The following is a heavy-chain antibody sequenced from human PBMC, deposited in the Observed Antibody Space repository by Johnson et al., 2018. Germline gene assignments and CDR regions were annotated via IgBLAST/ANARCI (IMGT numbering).Heavy chain of an antibody. D-gene: IGHD3-16*01. J-gene: IGHJ1*01. V-gene: IGHV1-8*02. CDR1: GYTFTGYY. Sequence: QVQLVQSGAEVKKPGASVKVSCKASGYTFTGYYMHWVRQAPGQGLEWMGWINPNSGNTGYAQKFQGRVTMTRNTSISTAYMELSSLRSEDTAVYYCAKVGGGSRDWGQGTLVTVSS. CDR3: AKVGGGSRD. CDR2: INPNSGNT.